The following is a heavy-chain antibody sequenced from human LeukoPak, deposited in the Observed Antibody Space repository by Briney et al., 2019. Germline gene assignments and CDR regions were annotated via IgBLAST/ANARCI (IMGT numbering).Heavy chain of an antibody. Sequence: GGSLRLSCGASGFIFSNFAMSWVRQPPGEGLEWVSVISGSGGNTYYADSVKGRFTISRDNSKNTLDLQMNSLRADDTAVYYCAKDSSHVSGNYDYLDYWGQGALVTVSS. CDR1: GFIFSNFA. CDR3: AKDSSHVSGNYDYLDY. CDR2: ISGSGGNT. V-gene: IGHV3-23*01. J-gene: IGHJ4*02. D-gene: IGHD1-26*01.